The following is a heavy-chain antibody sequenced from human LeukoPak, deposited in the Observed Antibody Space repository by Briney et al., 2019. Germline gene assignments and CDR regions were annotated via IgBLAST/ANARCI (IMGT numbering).Heavy chain of an antibody. CDR2: IKQDGSEK. D-gene: IGHD3-22*01. V-gene: IGHV3-7*01. Sequence: GGSLRLSCAASGFTFSVYWMSWVRQAPGKGLEWVANIKQDGSEKYYVDSVKGRFTISRDNAKNSLYLQMNSLRAEDTAVYYCARGDYYDSSGFYHDAFDIWGQGTMVTVSS. CDR3: ARGDYYDSSGFYHDAFDI. CDR1: GFTFSVYW. J-gene: IGHJ3*02.